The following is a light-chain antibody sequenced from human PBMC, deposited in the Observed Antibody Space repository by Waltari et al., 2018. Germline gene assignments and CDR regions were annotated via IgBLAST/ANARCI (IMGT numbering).Light chain of an antibody. CDR2: DVS. J-gene: IGLJ2*01. CDR1: SSDVGGYNY. Sequence: QSALPQPASVSGSPGQSITISCPGPSSDVGGYNYVSWYQQHPGKAPKLIINDVSNRPSGVSSRFSGSKSGYTASLTISGLQAEDEAVYYCGSYSSTITPVLFGGGTKLTVL. CDR3: GSYSSTITPVL. V-gene: IGLV2-14*03.